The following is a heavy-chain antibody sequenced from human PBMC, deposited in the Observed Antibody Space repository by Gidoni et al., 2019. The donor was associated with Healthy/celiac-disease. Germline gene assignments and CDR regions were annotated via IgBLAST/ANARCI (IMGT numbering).Heavy chain of an antibody. D-gene: IGHD3-10*01. CDR3: ATGSVMVRGSAFDI. J-gene: IGHJ3*02. CDR2: FDPEDGET. Sequence: QVQLVQSGAEVKKPGASVKVSCTVSGYTLPELSMHWVRQAPGKGLEWMGGFDPEDGETIYAQKFRGRVTMTEDTSTDTAYMELSSLRSEDTAVYYCATGSVMVRGSAFDIWGQGTMVTVSS. CDR1: GYTLPELS. V-gene: IGHV1-24*01.